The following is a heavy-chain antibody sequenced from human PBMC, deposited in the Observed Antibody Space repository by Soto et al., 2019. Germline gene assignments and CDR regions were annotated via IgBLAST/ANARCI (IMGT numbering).Heavy chain of an antibody. V-gene: IGHV1-46*01. Sequence: ASVKVSCKTSGYTFTSYYMHWVRQAPGQGLEWMGIINPSGGSTSYAQKFQGRVTMTRDTSTSTVYMELSSLRSEDTAVYYCARDQNDSSGYPEYYFDYWGQGTLVTVSS. D-gene: IGHD3-22*01. CDR2: INPSGGST. CDR1: GYTFTSYY. CDR3: ARDQNDSSGYPEYYFDY. J-gene: IGHJ4*02.